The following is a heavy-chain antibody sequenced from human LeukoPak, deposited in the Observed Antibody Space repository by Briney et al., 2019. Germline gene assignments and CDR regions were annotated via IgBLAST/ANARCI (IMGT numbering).Heavy chain of an antibody. Sequence: GGSLRLSCAASGLTFSSYSMSWVRQAPGKGLEWVSGISGSGSSTYYADSVKGRFTISRDNSKNTLSLQMNSLRAEDTAVYHCAKIWFGTYPYYGMDVWGQGTTVAVSS. CDR3: AKIWFGTYPYYGMDV. CDR1: GLTFSSYS. V-gene: IGHV3-23*01. J-gene: IGHJ6*02. D-gene: IGHD3-10*01. CDR2: ISGSGSST.